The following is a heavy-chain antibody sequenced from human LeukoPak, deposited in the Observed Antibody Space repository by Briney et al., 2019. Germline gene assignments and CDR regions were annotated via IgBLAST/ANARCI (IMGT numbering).Heavy chain of an antibody. CDR2: IYYSGST. J-gene: IGHJ4*02. CDR1: GGSISSYY. V-gene: IGHV4-59*01. D-gene: IGHD6-6*01. Sequence: PSETLSLTCTVSGGSISSYYGSWIRQPPGKGLEWIGYIYYSGSTNYNPSLKSRVTISVDTSKNQFSLKLSSVTAADTAVYYCAREYSSSSAFDYWGQGTLVTVSS. CDR3: AREYSSSSAFDY.